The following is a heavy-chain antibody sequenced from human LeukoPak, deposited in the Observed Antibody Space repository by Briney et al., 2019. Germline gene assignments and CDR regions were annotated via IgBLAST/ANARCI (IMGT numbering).Heavy chain of an antibody. Sequence: SETLSLTCAVYGGSFSGYYWSWIRQPQGKGLEWIGEINHSGSTNYNPSLKSRVTISVDTSKNQFSLKLSSVTAADTAVYYCARGLRDRIAARHTSRGLRYFQHWGQGTLVTVSS. D-gene: IGHD6-6*01. CDR3: ARGLRDRIAARHTSRGLRYFQH. CDR2: INHSGST. V-gene: IGHV4-34*01. CDR1: GGSFSGYY. J-gene: IGHJ1*01.